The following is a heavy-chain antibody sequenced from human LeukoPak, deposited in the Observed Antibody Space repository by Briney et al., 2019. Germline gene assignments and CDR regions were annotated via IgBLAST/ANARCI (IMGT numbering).Heavy chain of an antibody. J-gene: IGHJ4*02. D-gene: IGHD6-13*01. Sequence: GGSLRLACAASGFTFSSYGIHWVRQAPGKGLEWVATVSGSGDRMYHADSVKGRFTISRDNSKNTIYLQMNSLRAEDTALYYCAKAAAAPGFDFWGQGTLVTVSS. CDR2: VSGSGDRM. CDR3: AKAAAAPGFDF. V-gene: IGHV3-23*01. CDR1: GFTFSSYG.